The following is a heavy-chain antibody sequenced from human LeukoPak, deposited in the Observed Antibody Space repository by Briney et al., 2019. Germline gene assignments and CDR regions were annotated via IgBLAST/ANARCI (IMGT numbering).Heavy chain of an antibody. Sequence: SETLSLTCTVSGGSISSYYWSWIRQPPGKVLEWIGRIFTNGDTNYNPSLDSRVTMSVDTSQNQLSLMLTSVTAADTAVYYCARDRGRHCPTAGCTTQLYYVDVWGKGTMVIVS. V-gene: IGHV4-4*07. D-gene: IGHD6-13*01. CDR2: IFTNGDT. CDR3: ARDRGRHCPTAGCTTQLYYVDV. CDR1: GGSISSYY. J-gene: IGHJ6*03.